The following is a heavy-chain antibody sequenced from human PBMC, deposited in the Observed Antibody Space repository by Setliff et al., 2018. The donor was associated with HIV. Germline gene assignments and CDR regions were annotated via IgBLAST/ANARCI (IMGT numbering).Heavy chain of an antibody. Sequence: PGGSLRLSCAASGFTFTTHAMTWVRQAPGKGLEWVSAISASGDNTYYADSVKGRFTISRDKSKNTLFLQMDSLRAEDTAMYYCAKTQTVITVYGPFDSWGQGTPVTVSS. CDR3: AKTQTVITVYGPFDS. CDR1: GFTFTTHA. CDR2: ISASGDNT. D-gene: IGHD4-4*01. V-gene: IGHV3-23*01. J-gene: IGHJ4*02.